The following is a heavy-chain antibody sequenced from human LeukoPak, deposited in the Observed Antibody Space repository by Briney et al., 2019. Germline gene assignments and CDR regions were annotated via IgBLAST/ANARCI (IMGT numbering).Heavy chain of an antibody. D-gene: IGHD3-22*01. V-gene: IGHV3-21*01. CDR3: ARERRYYYDSSGYSGAFDI. CDR1: GFIFSSYS. CDR2: ISNSSSYI. Sequence: PGGSLRLSCAASGFIFSSYSMNWVRQAPGKGLEWVSSISNSSSYIYYADSVKGRFTISRDNAKNSLYLQMNSLRAEDTAVYYCARERRYYYDSSGYSGAFDIWGQGTMVTVSS. J-gene: IGHJ3*02.